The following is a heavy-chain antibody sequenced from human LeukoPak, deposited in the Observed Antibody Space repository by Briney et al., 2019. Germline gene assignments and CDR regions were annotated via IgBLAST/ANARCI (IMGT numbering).Heavy chain of an antibody. CDR1: GFTFSSYA. CDR3: AKEYSSSPFPYYFDY. J-gene: IGHJ4*02. CDR2: ISGSGGST. V-gene: IGHV3-23*01. Sequence: PGGSLRLSCAASGFTFSSYAMHWVRQAPGKGLEWVSGISGSGGSTYYADSVKGRFTISRDNSKNTLYLQMNSLRAEDTAVYYCAKEYSSSPFPYYFDYWGQGTLVTVSS. D-gene: IGHD6-6*01.